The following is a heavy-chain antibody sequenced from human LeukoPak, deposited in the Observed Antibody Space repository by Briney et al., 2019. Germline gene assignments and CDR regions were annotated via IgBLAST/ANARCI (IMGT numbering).Heavy chain of an antibody. CDR1: GGSISSYC. D-gene: IGHD3-22*01. Sequence: SETLSLTCTVSGGSISSYCWSWIRQPAGKGLEWIGRIYTSGSTNQNPSLKSRVTMSVDTSKNQFSLKLSSVTAADTAVYYCARDRPHYDSSGYTYWYFDLWGRGTLVTVSS. J-gene: IGHJ2*01. CDR3: ARDRPHYDSSGYTYWYFDL. CDR2: IYTSGST. V-gene: IGHV4-4*07.